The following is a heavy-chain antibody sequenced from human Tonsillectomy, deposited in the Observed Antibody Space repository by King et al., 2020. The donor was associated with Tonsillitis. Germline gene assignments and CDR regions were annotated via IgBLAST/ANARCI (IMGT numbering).Heavy chain of an antibody. Sequence: VQLVESGGGLVQPGRSLRLSCAASGFTFDDYAMHWFRHAPGKGLWWGSGIVWNSGSIGVADSVKGRFTISSDNAKNSLYLQMNSLRAEDTALYYCAKGAGITIFGVVIMDWGQGTLVTVSS. CDR3: AKGAGITIFGVVIMD. CDR2: IVWNSGSI. D-gene: IGHD3-3*01. J-gene: IGHJ4*02. V-gene: IGHV3-9*01. CDR1: GFTFDDYA.